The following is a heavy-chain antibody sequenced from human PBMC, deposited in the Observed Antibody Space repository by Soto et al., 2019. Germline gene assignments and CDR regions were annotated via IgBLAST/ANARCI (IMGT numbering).Heavy chain of an antibody. Sequence: EVQLLESGGGLVQPGGSLRLSCAASGFTFSSYAMSWVRQAPGKGLEWVSAISGSGGSTYYADSVKGQFTISRDNSKNTLYLHMNSLRAEDTAVYYCAKDISCSGGSCYPDAFDIWGQGTMVTVSS. V-gene: IGHV3-23*01. D-gene: IGHD2-15*01. CDR1: GFTFSSYA. CDR2: ISGSGGST. J-gene: IGHJ3*02. CDR3: AKDISCSGGSCYPDAFDI.